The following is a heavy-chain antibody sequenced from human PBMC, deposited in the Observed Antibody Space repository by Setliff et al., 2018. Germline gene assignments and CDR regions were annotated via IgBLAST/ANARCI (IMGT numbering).Heavy chain of an antibody. CDR2: RHDNGER. V-gene: IGHV4-59*11. D-gene: IGHD5-18*01. CDR1: PGSISRHY. J-gene: IGHJ4*02. CDR3: AGRPQNTPMGPCDY. Sequence: SETLSLTCTVSPGSISRHYWSWFRQAPGKGLEWIGYRHDNGERNYNPSLGSRVTISVDTSKNQFSLMLTSVTAADTAIYYCAGRPQNTPMGPCDYWGQGTLVTVSS.